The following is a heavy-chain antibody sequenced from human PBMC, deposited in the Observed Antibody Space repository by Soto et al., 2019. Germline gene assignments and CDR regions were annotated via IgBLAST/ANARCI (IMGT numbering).Heavy chain of an antibody. V-gene: IGHV3-15*01. J-gene: IGHJ4*01. CDR3: ASGTGHHGLDY. CDR1: GFGFSKAW. Sequence: PGGSLRHSCAAAGFGFSKAWMSWVRQAPGKGLEWVGRLMSKTDGGTTVYAAPVKGRFTISRDDSKNTLYLQMSSLNTEDTAVYYCASGTGHHGLDYWGNGRRFTVSS. CDR2: LMSKTDGGTT.